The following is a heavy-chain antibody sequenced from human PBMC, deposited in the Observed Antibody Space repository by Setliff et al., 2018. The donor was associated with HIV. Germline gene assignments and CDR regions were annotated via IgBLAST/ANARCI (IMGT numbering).Heavy chain of an antibody. V-gene: IGHV1-8*02. J-gene: IGHJ5*02. CDR1: GYTFTNYD. CDR3: AKWYYTFWSGYRARNNLFDP. D-gene: IGHD3-3*01. CDR2: MNPNSGDT. Sequence: ASVKVSCKASGYTFTNYDINWVRQATGQGLEWMGWMNPNSGDTGYAQNFQGRVTMTRNTSISTAYTELSSLRSEDTAVYYCAKWYYTFWSGYRARNNLFDPWGQGTLVTAPQ.